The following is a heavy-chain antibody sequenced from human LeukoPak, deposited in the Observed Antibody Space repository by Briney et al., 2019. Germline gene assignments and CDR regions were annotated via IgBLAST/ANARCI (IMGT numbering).Heavy chain of an antibody. Sequence: SVKVSCKASGGTFSSYAISWVRQAPGQGLEWMGGIIPIFGTANYAQKFQGRVTITADKSTSTAYMELSSLRSEDTAVYYCARGAVLRYFDWLLLGPEPDAFDIWGQGTMVTVSS. V-gene: IGHV1-69*06. CDR3: ARGAVLRYFDWLLLGPEPDAFDI. J-gene: IGHJ3*02. CDR2: IIPIFGTA. D-gene: IGHD3-9*01. CDR1: GGTFSSYA.